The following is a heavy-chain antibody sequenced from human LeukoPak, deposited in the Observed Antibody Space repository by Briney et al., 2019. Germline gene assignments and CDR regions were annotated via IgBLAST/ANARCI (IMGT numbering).Heavy chain of an antibody. V-gene: IGHV3-7*01. Sequence: GGSLRLSCAASGFTFSRYWMSWVRQAPGKGLEWVANIKQDGSEKYYVDSVKGRFTISRDNAKNSLYLQMNSLRAEDTAVYYCVREPYDILTGINFDYWGQGTLVTVSS. J-gene: IGHJ4*02. D-gene: IGHD3-9*01. CDR1: GFTFSRYW. CDR2: IKQDGSEK. CDR3: VREPYDILTGINFDY.